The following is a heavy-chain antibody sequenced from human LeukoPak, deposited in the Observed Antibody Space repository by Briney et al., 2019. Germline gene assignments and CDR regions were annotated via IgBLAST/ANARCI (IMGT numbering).Heavy chain of an antibody. D-gene: IGHD2-15*01. V-gene: IGHV1-46*01. CDR2: INPSGGST. CDR3: ARGNRGYCSGGSCYTFGC. CDR1: GYTFTSYY. J-gene: IGHJ4*02. Sequence: ASVKVSCKASGYTFTSYYMRWVRQAPGQGLEWMGIINPSGGSTSYAQKFQGRVTMTRDTSTSTVYMELSSLRSEDTAVYYCARGNRGYCSGGSCYTFGCWGQGTLVT.